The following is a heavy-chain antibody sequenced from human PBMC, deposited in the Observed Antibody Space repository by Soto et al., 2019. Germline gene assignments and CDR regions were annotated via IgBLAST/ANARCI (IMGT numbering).Heavy chain of an antibody. CDR2: ITGDGVRT. CDR3: AKNPPNIPPAMGPPLYFDY. Sequence: GGSLXXXXAXSXFTXXIYAXXXVRXXXXXGLXWFSGITGDGVRTFYADSVKGRFTISRDQSNNMVFLEMNSLRAEDTAVYYCAKNPPNIPPAMGPPLYFDYWGQGTLVTVSS. J-gene: IGHJ4*02. D-gene: IGHD2-2*01. CDR1: XFTXXIYA. V-gene: IGHV3-23*01.